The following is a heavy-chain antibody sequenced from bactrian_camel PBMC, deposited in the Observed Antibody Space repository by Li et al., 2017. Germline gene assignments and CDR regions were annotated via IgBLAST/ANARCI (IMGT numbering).Heavy chain of an antibody. D-gene: IGHD3*01. CDR2: VTVDGTT. Sequence: HVQLVESGGGSVQAGGSLNLSCAATGKTNVLNCMGWFRQAPMHEREGVASVTVDGTTTYADSVQGRFFISQDADKSTLFLQMNDLKPEDTAMYYCAASIIILQPASRLRRRSYNHWGQGTQVTVS. J-gene: IGHJ4*01. CDR1: GKTNVLNC. CDR3: AASIIILQPASRLRRRSYNH. V-gene: IGHV3S53*01.